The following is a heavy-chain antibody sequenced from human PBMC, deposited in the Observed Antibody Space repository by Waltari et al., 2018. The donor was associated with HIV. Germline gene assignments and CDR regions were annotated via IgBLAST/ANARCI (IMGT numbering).Heavy chain of an antibody. J-gene: IGHJ4*02. CDR2: MNPDNGDA. D-gene: IGHD3-3*01. CDR3: TKGRRGALFGDE. CDR1: GYSFIDFD. V-gene: IGHV1-8*02. Sequence: QVQLVQSGAEIKKPRASVTVSCKAYGYSFIDFDLNWVRRAPGRGLEWVGWMNPDNGDAGYGHKFRGRFTLTRDTSTDTAYMEVDNLKSEDTAIYFCTKGRRGALFGDEWGQGTLVTVSS.